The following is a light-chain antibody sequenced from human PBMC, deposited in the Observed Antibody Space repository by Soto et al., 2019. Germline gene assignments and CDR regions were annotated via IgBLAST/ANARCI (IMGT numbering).Light chain of an antibody. V-gene: IGKV1-39*01. CDR2: GAS. CDR1: QSIGSY. J-gene: IGKJ2*01. Sequence: DIQLTQSPSSLSASIGDRVTITCRASQSIGSYLSWYQHNQGKAPKLLIFGASYLKGGVPSRFSGSGSGTDFTLTITSLDPEDFATYYCQQSYSTLMYTFGQGTKLEIK. CDR3: QQSYSTLMYT.